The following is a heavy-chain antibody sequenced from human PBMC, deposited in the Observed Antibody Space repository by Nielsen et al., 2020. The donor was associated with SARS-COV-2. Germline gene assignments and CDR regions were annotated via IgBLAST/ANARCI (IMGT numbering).Heavy chain of an antibody. V-gene: IGHV3-74*01. Sequence: GGSLRLSCAASGFTFGSSWMHWVRQAPGKGLVWVSCINSDGRTTTYADSVKGRFTISGDNAKNTLYLQMNSLRAEDTAVYYCARAKFYDSGVDPWGQGTLVTVSS. CDR1: GFTFGSSW. J-gene: IGHJ5*02. CDR2: INSDGRTT. D-gene: IGHD5/OR15-5a*01. CDR3: ARAKFYDSGVDP.